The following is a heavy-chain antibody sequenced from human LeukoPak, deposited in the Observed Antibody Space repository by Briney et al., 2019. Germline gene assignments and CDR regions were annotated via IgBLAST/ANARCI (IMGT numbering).Heavy chain of an antibody. Sequence: GGPLRLSCAASGFTFSSYSMNWVRQAPGKGLEWVSSISSSSSYIYYADSVKGRFTISRDNAKNSLYLQMNSLRAEDTAVYYCARGGSSWYLGVRFDPWGQGTLVTVSS. D-gene: IGHD6-13*01. J-gene: IGHJ5*02. CDR2: ISSSSSYI. CDR1: GFTFSSYS. V-gene: IGHV3-21*01. CDR3: ARGGSSWYLGVRFDP.